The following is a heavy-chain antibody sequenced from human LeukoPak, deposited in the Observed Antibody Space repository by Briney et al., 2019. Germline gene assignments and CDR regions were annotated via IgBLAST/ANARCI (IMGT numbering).Heavy chain of an antibody. J-gene: IGHJ4*02. CDR3: ARDLSSSGWSPFDY. CDR2: IIPIFGTA. D-gene: IGHD6-19*01. Sequence: ASVKVSCKASGGTFSSYAISWVRQAPGQGLEWMGGIIPIFGTANYAQKFQGRVTITADESKSTAYMELSSLRSEDTAVYYCARDLSSSGWSPFDYWGQGTLVTVSS. V-gene: IGHV1-69*01. CDR1: GGTFSSYA.